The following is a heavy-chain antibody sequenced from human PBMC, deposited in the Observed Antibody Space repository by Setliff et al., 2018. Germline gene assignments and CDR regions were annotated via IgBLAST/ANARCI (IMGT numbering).Heavy chain of an antibody. D-gene: IGHD2-8*01. CDR2: INHRGST. J-gene: IGHJ4*02. CDR1: GDSFSDYY. V-gene: IGHV4-34*01. Sequence: PSETLSLTCAVYGDSFSDYYWSWIRQPPGKGLEWIEEINHRGSTNYSPSLRSRVTMSVDTSKNQFSLKLTSVTAADTAVYYCARDPGFHSGTWCLGDRGQGTQVTVSS. CDR3: ARDPGFHSGTWCLGD.